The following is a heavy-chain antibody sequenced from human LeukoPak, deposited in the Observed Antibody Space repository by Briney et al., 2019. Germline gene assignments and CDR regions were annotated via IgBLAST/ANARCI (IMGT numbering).Heavy chain of an antibody. V-gene: IGHV3-9*01. Sequence: PGGSLRLSCAASGFTFDDYAMHWVRHAPGKGLGWVSGISWNSGSIGYADSVKGRFTISRDNAKNSLYLQMNSLRAEDTALYYCAKVGSGYSCDDAFDIWGQGTMVTVSS. CDR1: GFTFDDYA. CDR2: ISWNSGSI. D-gene: IGHD5-18*01. CDR3: AKVGSGYSCDDAFDI. J-gene: IGHJ3*02.